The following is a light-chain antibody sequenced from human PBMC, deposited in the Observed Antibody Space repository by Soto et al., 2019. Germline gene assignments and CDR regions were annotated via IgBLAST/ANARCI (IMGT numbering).Light chain of an antibody. CDR1: RDISNS. V-gene: IGKV1-12*01. CDR2: GAS. CDR3: QQTTYFPRT. J-gene: IGKJ1*01. Sequence: DIQMTQSPSSVSASVGDRLTITCRASRDISNSLAWYQQTPGKAPKLLLRGASSLHRGVPSRFSGGGAGTEFTLTISSLQPEDFATYYCQQTTYFPRTFGQGTKVDIX.